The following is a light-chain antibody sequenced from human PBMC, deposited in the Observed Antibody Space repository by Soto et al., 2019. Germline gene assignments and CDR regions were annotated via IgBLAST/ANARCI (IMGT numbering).Light chain of an antibody. Sequence: EIVLTQSPATLSVSPGERATLSCRASQSVRSDLAWYQQKPGQAPRLFIYGASTRATGFPARFSGSGSGTEFNLTISSLQSEDFAVYYCQQYNKWPRTFGQGTKVEIK. V-gene: IGKV3-15*01. CDR1: QSVRSD. J-gene: IGKJ1*01. CDR3: QQYNKWPRT. CDR2: GAS.